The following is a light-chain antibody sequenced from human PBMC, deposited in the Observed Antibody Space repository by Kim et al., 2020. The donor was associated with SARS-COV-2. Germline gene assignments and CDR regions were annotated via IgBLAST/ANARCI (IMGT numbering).Light chain of an antibody. CDR2: QDS. J-gene: IGLJ2*01. CDR1: EWRDKY. V-gene: IGLV3-1*01. CDR3: QAWDSSTSV. Sequence: GSTGQTASITCSGDEWRDKYACWYQQTPGQSPMLVIYQDSKRPSGIPERFSGSNSGNTATLTISGTQAVDEADYYCQAWDSSTSVFGGGTQLTVL.